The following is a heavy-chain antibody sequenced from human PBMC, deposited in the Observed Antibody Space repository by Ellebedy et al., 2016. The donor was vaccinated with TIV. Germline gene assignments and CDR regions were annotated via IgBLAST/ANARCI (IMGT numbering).Heavy chain of an antibody. CDR3: ARGHEWLSV. D-gene: IGHD3-3*01. CDR1: GFTVSSNY. Sequence: GESLKISCAASGFTVSSNYMSWVRQAPGKGLEWVSVIYSDGSTYYADSVKGRFTISRDNSKNTLYLQMNSLRVEDTAVYYCARGHEWLSVWGQGTLVTVSS. V-gene: IGHV3-53*01. CDR2: IYSDGST. J-gene: IGHJ4*02.